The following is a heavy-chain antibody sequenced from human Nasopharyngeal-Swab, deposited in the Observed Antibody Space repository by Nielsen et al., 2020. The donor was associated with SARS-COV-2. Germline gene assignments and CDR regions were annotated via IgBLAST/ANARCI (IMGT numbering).Heavy chain of an antibody. CDR1: GFTFSSYA. CDR2: ISYDGINK. V-gene: IGHV3-30-3*01. CDR3: ARDDDGYSFVPDAFDI. D-gene: IGHD5-18*01. Sequence: GESLKISCAASGFTFSSYAMHWVRQAPGKGLEWVAVISYDGINKYYADSVKGRFTISRDNSKNTLYLQMNSLRAEDTAVYYCARDDDGYSFVPDAFDIWGQGTMVTVSS. J-gene: IGHJ3*02.